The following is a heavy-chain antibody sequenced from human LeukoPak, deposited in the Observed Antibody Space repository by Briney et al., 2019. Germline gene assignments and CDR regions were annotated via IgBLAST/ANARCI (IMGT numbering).Heavy chain of an antibody. CDR2: ISAYNGNT. J-gene: IGHJ4*02. V-gene: IGHV1-18*01. D-gene: IGHD3-9*01. CDR1: GYTFNSYR. Sequence: ASVKVSCKASGYTFNSYRFSWVRQAPGQGLEWMGWISAYNGNTNYAQKLQGRVTMTTDTSTTTAYMELGSLSSDDTAVYYCAHILTGYYMDYWGQGTLVTVSS. CDR3: AHILTGYYMDY.